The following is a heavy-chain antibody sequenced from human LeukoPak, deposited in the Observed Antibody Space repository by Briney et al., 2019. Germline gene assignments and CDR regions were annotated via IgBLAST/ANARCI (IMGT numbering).Heavy chain of an antibody. CDR3: ARDMDSGSPYDY. CDR1: GFTFSSYS. Sequence: GGSLRLSCAASGFTFSSYSMNWVRQAPGKGLEWVSSISSSSSYIYYADSVKGRFTISRDNAKNSLYLQTNSLRAEDTAVYYCARDMDSGSPYDYWGQGTLVTVSS. V-gene: IGHV3-21*01. J-gene: IGHJ4*02. D-gene: IGHD1-1*01. CDR2: ISSSSSYI.